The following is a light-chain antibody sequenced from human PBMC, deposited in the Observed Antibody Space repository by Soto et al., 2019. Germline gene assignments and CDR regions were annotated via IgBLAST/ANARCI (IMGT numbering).Light chain of an antibody. CDR1: QSVSSSY. Sequence: VMTQSPATLSVSRGERATLSCRASQSVSSSYLAWYQQKPGQAPRRLIYGASSRATGIPDRFSGSGSGTDFTLTISRLEPEDFAVYYCQQYGGSPVTFGQGTRLEIK. CDR2: GAS. V-gene: IGKV3-20*01. J-gene: IGKJ5*01. CDR3: QQYGGSPVT.